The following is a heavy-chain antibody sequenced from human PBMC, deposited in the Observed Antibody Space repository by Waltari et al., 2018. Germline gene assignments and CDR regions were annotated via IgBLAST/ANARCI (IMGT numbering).Heavy chain of an antibody. D-gene: IGHD3-3*01. CDR3: ARQWSGSLASGWFDP. Sequence: EVQLVQSGAEVKRPGESLKISCKGSGYSFTSYWMGWVRQITGKGLEWMGIIYPGDSDTRYSPSFQGQVTISADKSITTAYLQWSSLKASDTAMYYCARQWSGSLASGWFDPWGQGTLVTVSS. CDR2: IYPGDSDT. CDR1: GYSFTSYW. J-gene: IGHJ5*02. V-gene: IGHV5-51*01.